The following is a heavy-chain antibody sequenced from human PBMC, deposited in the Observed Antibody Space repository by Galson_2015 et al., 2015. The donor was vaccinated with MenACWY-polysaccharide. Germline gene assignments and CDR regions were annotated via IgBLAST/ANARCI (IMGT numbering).Heavy chain of an antibody. V-gene: IGHV3-23*01. CDR3: ARGSNIWKYLDY. CDR1: GVTLSNYG. CDR2: ISDRVDST. J-gene: IGHJ4*02. D-gene: IGHD2/OR15-2a*01. Sequence: LRLSCAGSGVTLSNYGMSWVRQAPGKGLEWVSVISDRVDSTHYADSAKGRFTVSRDNSRNTLYLQMNSLRGDDTAVYFCARGSNIWKYLDYWGQGALVTVSS.